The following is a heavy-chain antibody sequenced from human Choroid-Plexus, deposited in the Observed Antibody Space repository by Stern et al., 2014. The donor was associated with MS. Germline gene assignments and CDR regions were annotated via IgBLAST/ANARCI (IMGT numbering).Heavy chain of an antibody. D-gene: IGHD2/OR15-2a*01. J-gene: IGHJ5*02. V-gene: IGHV3-30*18. CDR2: VSYDGSNK. Sequence: VQLEESGRGVVQPGRPLRLSCVASGFTFGSCAMHWVSQAPGKGLEWVAGVSYDGSNKYYADSVKGRFTISRDNSQNTLYMQMSSLRPEDTAVYYCAKDRQYLTYFFDHWGQGSLVTVSS. CDR1: GFTFGSCA. CDR3: AKDRQYLTYFFDH.